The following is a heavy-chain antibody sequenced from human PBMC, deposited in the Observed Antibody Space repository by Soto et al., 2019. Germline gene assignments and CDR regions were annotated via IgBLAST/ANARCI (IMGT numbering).Heavy chain of an antibody. J-gene: IGHJ6*02. CDR1: GYTFTSYG. D-gene: IGHD3-22*01. Sequence: ASVKSCKASGYTFTSYGISWVRQAPGQGLEWMGWISAYNGNTNYAQKLQGRVTMTTDTSTSTAYMELRSLRSDDTAVYYCARDRRYYDSSGPPDYYYYGMDVWGQGTTVTVSS. CDR3: ARDRRYYDSSGPPDYYYYGMDV. CDR2: ISAYNGNT. V-gene: IGHV1-18*01.